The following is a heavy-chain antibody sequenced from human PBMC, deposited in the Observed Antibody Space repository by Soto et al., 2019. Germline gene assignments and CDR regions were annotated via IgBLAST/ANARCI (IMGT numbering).Heavy chain of an antibody. CDR2: ISYSGGST. CDR3: ARVGPVIKWFDP. V-gene: IGHV3-23*01. Sequence: ASVKVSCKASGYTFTSYAMSWVRQAPGKGLEWVSAISYSGGSTYYADSVKGRFTISRDNSKNTLYLQMNSLRAEDTAVYYCARVGPVIKWFDPWGQGTLVTVSS. J-gene: IGHJ5*02. CDR1: GYTFTSYA.